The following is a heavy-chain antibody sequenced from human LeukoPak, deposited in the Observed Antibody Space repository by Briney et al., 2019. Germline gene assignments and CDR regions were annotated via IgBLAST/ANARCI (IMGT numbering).Heavy chain of an antibody. CDR2: INHSGST. V-gene: IGHV4-34*01. D-gene: IGHD6-13*01. CDR1: GGSFSGYY. CDR3: ARTPAAAGTPTHDY. J-gene: IGHJ4*02. Sequence: PSETLSLTCAVSGGSFSGYYWSWIRQPPGKGLEWIGEINHSGSTNYNPSLKSRVTISVDTSKNQFSLKLSSVTAADTAVYYCARTPAAAGTPTHDYWGQGTLVTVSS.